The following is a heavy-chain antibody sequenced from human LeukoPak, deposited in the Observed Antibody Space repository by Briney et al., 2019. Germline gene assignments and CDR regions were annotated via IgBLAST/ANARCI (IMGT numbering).Heavy chain of an antibody. V-gene: IGHV4-4*07. CDR1: GGSISSYY. CDR3: VRDSGYSSRWHPWFDP. Sequence: SETLSLTCTVSGGSISSYYWTWIRQPAGKGLEWIGRIHSSGSTNHNPSLKSRVTMSVDTSKSQFSLKVRSVTAADTAVYYCVRDSGYSSRWHPWFDPWGQGILVTVSS. D-gene: IGHD6-13*01. CDR2: IHSSGST. J-gene: IGHJ5*02.